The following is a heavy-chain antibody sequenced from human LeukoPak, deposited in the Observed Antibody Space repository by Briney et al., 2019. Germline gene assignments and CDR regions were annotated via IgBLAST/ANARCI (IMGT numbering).Heavy chain of an antibody. J-gene: IGHJ4*02. CDR3: ARDIRPRVESFDY. Sequence: GASVKVSCKASGYTFTDYFLHWVRQAPGQGLEWMGWIGPKNGVTNYAQKFQGKVTMTRDTSINTAYMELSSLRSDDTAVYYCARDIRPRVESFDYWGQGTLVTVSS. D-gene: IGHD3-3*01. CDR1: GYTFTDYF. V-gene: IGHV1-2*02. CDR2: IGPKNGVT.